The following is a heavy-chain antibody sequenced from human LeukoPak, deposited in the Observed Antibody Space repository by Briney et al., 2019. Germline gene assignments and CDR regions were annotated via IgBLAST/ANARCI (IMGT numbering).Heavy chain of an antibody. CDR3: ARSDVVVLVHFDY. D-gene: IGHD2-15*01. CDR1: GYTFTGYY. V-gene: IGHV1-2*02. J-gene: IGHJ4*02. Sequence: GASVKVSCKASGYTFTGYYMHWVRQAPGQGLEWMGWVNPKSGGTNYAQKFQGRVTMTRDTSISTAYLEVRRLRSDDTAVCYCARSDVVVLVHFDYWGQGTLVTVSS. CDR2: VNPKSGGT.